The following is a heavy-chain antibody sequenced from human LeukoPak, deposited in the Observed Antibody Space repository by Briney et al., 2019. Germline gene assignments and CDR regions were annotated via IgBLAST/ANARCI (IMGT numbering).Heavy chain of an antibody. CDR2: ISDGSSTI. CDR3: ARETVGLDY. D-gene: IGHD4-23*01. CDR1: GFTFSNYN. V-gene: IGHV3-48*02. J-gene: IGHJ4*02. Sequence: GGSLRLSCAASGFTFSNYNLNWVRQAPGKGLEWVSNISDGSSTIYYADSVRGRFTISRDNAKNSLYLQINSLRDEDTAVYYCARETVGLDYWGQGTLVTVSS.